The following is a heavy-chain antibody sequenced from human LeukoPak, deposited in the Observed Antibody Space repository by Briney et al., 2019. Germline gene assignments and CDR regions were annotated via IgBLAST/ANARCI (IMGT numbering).Heavy chain of an antibody. Sequence: GGSLRLSCAASGFTFSVFPMIWVRQAPGKGLEWVSSIFPSSDEIHYADSVKGRFTISRDNSRSTLSLQMDSLRAEDTATYYCATYRQIQVPFEFWGQGTLVTVSS. CDR3: ATYRQIQVPFEF. CDR2: IFPSSDEI. D-gene: IGHD5-18*01. CDR1: GFTFSVFP. J-gene: IGHJ4*02. V-gene: IGHV3-23*01.